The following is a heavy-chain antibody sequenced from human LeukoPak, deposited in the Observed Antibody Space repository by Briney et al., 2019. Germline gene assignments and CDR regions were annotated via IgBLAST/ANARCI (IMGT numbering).Heavy chain of an antibody. D-gene: IGHD2-21*02. CDR1: GGSISSSSYY. J-gene: IGHJ4*02. V-gene: IGHV4-39*07. CDR3: ARDVTRGFDY. CDR2: IYYSGST. Sequence: PSETLSLTCTVSGGSISSSSYYWGWIRQPPGKGLEWIGSIYYSGSTYYNPSLKSRVTISVDTSKNQFSLKLSSVTAADTAVYYCARDVTRGFDYWGQGTLVTVSS.